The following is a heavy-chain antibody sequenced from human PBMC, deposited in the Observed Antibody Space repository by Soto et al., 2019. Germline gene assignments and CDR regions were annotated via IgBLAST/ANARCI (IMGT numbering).Heavy chain of an antibody. CDR1: GVSISSGNW. CDR3: ARLVYDTRLNYMYFDF. CDR2: IFHDGTA. D-gene: IGHD3-10*01. J-gene: IGHJ4*02. V-gene: IGHV4-4*01. Sequence: TLSLTCAVSGVSISSGNWWTWVRQTPQRGLEYIGEIFHDGTANYYPSFERRVAISVDTSKNQFSLKLTFVTAADTAIYFCARLVYDTRLNYMYFDFWGQGALVTVSS.